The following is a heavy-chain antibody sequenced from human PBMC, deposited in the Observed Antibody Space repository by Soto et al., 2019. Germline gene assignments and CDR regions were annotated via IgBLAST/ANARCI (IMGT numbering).Heavy chain of an antibody. CDR1: GFSLSGDGVG. CDR2: IYWDDDQ. CDR3: AHAFGGTSWPNDAFDI. J-gene: IGHJ3*02. D-gene: IGHD3-3*02. V-gene: IGHV2-5*02. Sequence: QITLKESGPTLVKPTQSLTLTCTVSGFSLSGDGVGVGWIRQPPGKALEWLALIYWDDDQRYSPSLKTRLTITKDTSNNQVVLTMTNMNPVDTATYYCAHAFGGTSWPNDAFDIWGQGRVVTVSS.